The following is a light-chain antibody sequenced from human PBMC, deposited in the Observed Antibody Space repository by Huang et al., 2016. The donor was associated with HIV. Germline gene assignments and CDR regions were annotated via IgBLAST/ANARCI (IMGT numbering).Light chain of an antibody. V-gene: IGKV4-1*01. J-gene: IGKJ1*01. CDR3: QQYYTPPG. Sequence: DIVLTQSPDSLAVSLGERATINCKSSQNVLSASNNKNYLSWYQLKQGQPPKVLMYWASTRESGVRDRCSGSGSGTDFTISISSLQPEDVAIYYCQQYYTPPGFGQGTKVEI. CDR1: QNVLSASNNKNY. CDR2: WAS.